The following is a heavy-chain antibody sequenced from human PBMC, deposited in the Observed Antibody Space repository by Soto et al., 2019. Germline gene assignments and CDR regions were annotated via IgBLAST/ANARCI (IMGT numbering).Heavy chain of an antibody. CDR1: GYTFTSYG. Sequence: ASVKVSCKASGYTFTSYGISWVRQAPGQGLEWMGWISAYNGNTNYAQKLQGRVTMTTDTSTSTAYMELRSLRSDDTAVCYCAKHYYDSSGYPGLLDYWGQGTLVTVSS. J-gene: IGHJ4*02. D-gene: IGHD3-22*01. V-gene: IGHV1-18*01. CDR2: ISAYNGNT. CDR3: AKHYYDSSGYPGLLDY.